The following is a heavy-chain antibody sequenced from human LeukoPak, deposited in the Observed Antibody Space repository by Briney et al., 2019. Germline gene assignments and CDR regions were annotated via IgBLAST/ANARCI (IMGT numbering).Heavy chain of an antibody. V-gene: IGHV4-4*07. CDR3: ARDTYYYGSGSYGLDY. Sequence: PAETLSLTCTVSGVSISSYSWSWIRQPAGKGLEWIGRIYTIGSTNYNPSLKSRVTMSVDTSKNQFSLKLSSVTAADTAVYYCARDTYYYGSGSYGLDYWGQGTLVTVSS. J-gene: IGHJ4*02. D-gene: IGHD3-10*01. CDR1: GVSISSYS. CDR2: IYTIGST.